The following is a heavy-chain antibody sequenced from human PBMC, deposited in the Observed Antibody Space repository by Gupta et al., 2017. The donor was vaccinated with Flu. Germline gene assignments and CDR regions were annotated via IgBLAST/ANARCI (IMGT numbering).Heavy chain of an antibody. V-gene: IGHV1-2*02. CDR2: INPNSGGT. D-gene: IGHD6-6*01. CDR3: ARVEFIEYSSSSTTNDY. J-gene: IGHJ4*02. Sequence: MHWGRQAPGQGLEWMGWINPNSGGTNYAQKVQGRVTMTRDTSISTAYMELSRLRSEETAVDYCARVEFIEYSSSSTTNDYWGQGTLVTVSS.